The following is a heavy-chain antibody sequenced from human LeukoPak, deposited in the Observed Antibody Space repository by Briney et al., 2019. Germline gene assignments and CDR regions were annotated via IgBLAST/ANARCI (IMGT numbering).Heavy chain of an antibody. Sequence: GGSLRLSCAASGFTFSNYWMSWVRQAPGKGLEWVANIKEDGRGKYYVDSVKGRFTISRDNAKNSLYLQMNSLSVDDTAVYYCAASKIQLWNNHNYWGQGTLVTVSS. CDR2: IKEDGRGK. J-gene: IGHJ4*02. D-gene: IGHD5-18*01. V-gene: IGHV3-7*01. CDR1: GFTFSNYW. CDR3: AASKIQLWNNHNY.